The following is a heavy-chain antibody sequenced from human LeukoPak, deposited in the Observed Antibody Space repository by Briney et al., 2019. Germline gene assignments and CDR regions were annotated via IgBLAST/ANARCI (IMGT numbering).Heavy chain of an antibody. Sequence: PGRSLRLSCAASGFTFSSYGMHWVRQAPGKGLEWVAVISYDGSNKYYADSVKGRFTISRDNSKNTLYLQMNSLRAGDTAVYYCATNYYGSGSLVPIHNYYYYMDVWGKGTTVTVSS. D-gene: IGHD3-10*01. V-gene: IGHV3-30*03. CDR3: ATNYYGSGSLVPIHNYYYYMDV. CDR1: GFTFSSYG. CDR2: ISYDGSNK. J-gene: IGHJ6*03.